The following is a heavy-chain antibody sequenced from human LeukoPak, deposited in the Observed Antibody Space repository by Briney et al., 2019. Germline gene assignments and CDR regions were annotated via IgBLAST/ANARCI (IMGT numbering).Heavy chain of an antibody. CDR2: IYYSGST. J-gene: IGHJ5*02. Sequence: PSETLSLTCTVSGGSISSYYWSWIRQPPGKGLEWIGYIYYSGSTNYNPSLKSRVTISVDTSKNQFSLKLSSVTAADTAVYYCARDFRPSSGWYRLGGDWFDPWGQGTLVTVSS. D-gene: IGHD6-19*01. CDR1: GGSISSYY. CDR3: ARDFRPSSGWYRLGGDWFDP. V-gene: IGHV4-59*01.